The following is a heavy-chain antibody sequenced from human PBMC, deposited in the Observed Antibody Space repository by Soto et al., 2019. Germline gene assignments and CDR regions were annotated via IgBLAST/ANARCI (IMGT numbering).Heavy chain of an antibody. CDR3: ARVVLTITRGAFDA. CDR1: GGSISSSHW. Sequence: QVQLQESGPGLVKPSGTLSLTCAVSGGSISSSHWWTWVRQSPGKGLEYIGEISHSGTSNSNPSLKIPVTLSVDKSNNHFSMTLTSVTAAATAVYYCARVVLTITRGAFDAWGQGTLVIVSS. J-gene: IGHJ3*01. D-gene: IGHD3-9*01. V-gene: IGHV4-4*02. CDR2: ISHSGTS.